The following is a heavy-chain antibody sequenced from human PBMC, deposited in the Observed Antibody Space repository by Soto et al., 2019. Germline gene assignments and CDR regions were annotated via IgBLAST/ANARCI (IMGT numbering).Heavy chain of an antibody. CDR1: GGSFSGYY. Sequence: PSETLSLTCAVYGGSFSGYYWSWIRQPPGKGLEWIGEINHSGSTNYNPSLKSRVTISVDTSKNQFSLKLSSVTAADTAVYYCARADGDCSGGSCYSEYYFDYWGQGTLVTVSS. CDR2: INHSGST. V-gene: IGHV4-34*01. J-gene: IGHJ4*02. CDR3: ARADGDCSGGSCYSEYYFDY. D-gene: IGHD2-15*01.